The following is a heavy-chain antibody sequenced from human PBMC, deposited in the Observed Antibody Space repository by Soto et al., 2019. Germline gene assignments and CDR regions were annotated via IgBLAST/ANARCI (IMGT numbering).Heavy chain of an antibody. D-gene: IGHD5-18*01. Sequence: SETLSLTCTVSGGSISSGGYYWSWIRQHPGKGLEWIGYIYYSGSTYYNPSLKSRVTISVDTSKNQFSLKLSSVTSADTAVYYCARAGATAMVSYIPWFDPWGQGTLVTVSS. V-gene: IGHV4-31*03. CDR2: IYYSGST. CDR1: GGSISSGGYY. J-gene: IGHJ5*02. CDR3: ARAGATAMVSYIPWFDP.